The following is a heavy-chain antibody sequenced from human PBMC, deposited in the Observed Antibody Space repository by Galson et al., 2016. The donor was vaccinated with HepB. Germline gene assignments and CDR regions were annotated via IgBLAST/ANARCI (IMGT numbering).Heavy chain of an antibody. D-gene: IGHD3-3*01. Sequence: SETLSLTCNVYDGSLSGYYWTWIRQPPGKGLEWIGEINHSGSTNYNPSLESRVTISKDTSKNHFSLNLRSVTAADTAVYYCARSNRIDSFGWGGYYSQYWGQGTLVTVSS. J-gene: IGHJ4*02. CDR1: DGSLSGYY. V-gene: IGHV4-34*01. CDR3: ARSNRIDSFGWGGYYSQY. CDR2: INHSGST.